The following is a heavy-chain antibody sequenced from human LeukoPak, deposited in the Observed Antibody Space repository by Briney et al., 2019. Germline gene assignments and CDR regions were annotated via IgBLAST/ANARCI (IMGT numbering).Heavy chain of an antibody. CDR2: ITNSGRST. D-gene: IGHD1-26*01. Sequence: PGGSVRLSCEASGFSFSNYFMSWIRQARGKGLEWVSYITNSGRSTNHTDAVKGRFTISRDNAKKSVYLDMKDLRVEDTAVYYCAREASGNYHVFDAWGQGTLVTVSS. J-gene: IGHJ4*02. CDR1: GFSFSNYF. V-gene: IGHV3-11*04. CDR3: AREASGNYHVFDA.